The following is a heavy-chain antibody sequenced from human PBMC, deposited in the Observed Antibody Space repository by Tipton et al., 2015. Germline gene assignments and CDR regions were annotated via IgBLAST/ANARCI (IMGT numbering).Heavy chain of an antibody. V-gene: IGHV4-38-2*01. Sequence: TLSLTCGVSGYPINSDYYWGWIRQPPGKGLEWIANIYHSGSTYYNPSLKSRVTISVDASKNQFSLKLRSVTAADTAVYYCANYGDPSETLDYWGQGTLVTVSS. D-gene: IGHD4-17*01. CDR1: GYPINSDYY. J-gene: IGHJ4*02. CDR3: ANYGDPSETLDY. CDR2: IYHSGST.